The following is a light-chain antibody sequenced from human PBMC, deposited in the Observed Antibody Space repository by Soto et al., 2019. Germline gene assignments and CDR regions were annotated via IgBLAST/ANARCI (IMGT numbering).Light chain of an antibody. J-gene: IGKJ3*01. CDR3: EQSYSTPL. CDR2: AAS. CDR1: QSISSY. Sequence: DIQMTQSPSSLTASVGDRVTITCRASQSISSYLNWYQQKPGKAPKLLIYAASSLQSGVPSRFSGSGSGTDFTLTISSLQPEDFATYYCEQSYSTPLLGAGPRVDIK. V-gene: IGKV1-39*01.